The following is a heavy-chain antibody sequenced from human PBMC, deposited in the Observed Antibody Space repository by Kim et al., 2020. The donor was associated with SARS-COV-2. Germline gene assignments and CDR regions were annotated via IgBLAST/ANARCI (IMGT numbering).Heavy chain of an antibody. Sequence: GGSLRLSCTGSGFTFGDYAMSWLRQAPGKGLEWVGFIRMKVHGATTEYTASVKGRFTISRDDSRSIAYLQMNSLKIEDTAVYYCTPYYDSLIGYYRDYYYYGMDVWGQGTTVTVSS. CDR2: IRMKVHGATT. J-gene: IGHJ6*02. CDR3: TPYYDSLIGYYRDYYYYGMDV. V-gene: IGHV3-49*01. D-gene: IGHD3-9*01. CDR1: GFTFGDYA.